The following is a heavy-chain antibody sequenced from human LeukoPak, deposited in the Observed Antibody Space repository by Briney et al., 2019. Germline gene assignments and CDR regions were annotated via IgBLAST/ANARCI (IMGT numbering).Heavy chain of an antibody. CDR1: GGSISSSSYY. CDR3: ARHVREDFWSGYSTPFDY. CDR2: IYYSGST. D-gene: IGHD3-3*01. J-gene: IGHJ4*02. V-gene: IGHV4-39*01. Sequence: PSETLSLTCTVSGGSISSSSYYWGWIRQPPGKGLEWIESIYYSGSTYYNPSLKSRVTISVDTSKNQSSLKLSSVTAADTAVYYCARHVREDFWSGYSTPFDYWGQGTLVTVSS.